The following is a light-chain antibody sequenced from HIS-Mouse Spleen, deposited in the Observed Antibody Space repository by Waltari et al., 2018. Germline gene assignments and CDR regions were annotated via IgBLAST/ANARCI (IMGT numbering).Light chain of an antibody. Sequence: DIQMTQSPSTLSASVGDRVTITCRASQSISSWLAWYQQKPGKAPKLLIYKAFILESGVPSRFSGSGSGTEFTLTISSLQPDDFATYYCQQYNSYIFTFGPGTKVDIK. J-gene: IGKJ3*01. V-gene: IGKV1-5*03. CDR1: QSISSW. CDR3: QQYNSYIFT. CDR2: KAF.